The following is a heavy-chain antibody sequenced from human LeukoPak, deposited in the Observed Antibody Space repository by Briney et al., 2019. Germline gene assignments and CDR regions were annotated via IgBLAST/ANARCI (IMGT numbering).Heavy chain of an antibody. J-gene: IGHJ1*01. D-gene: IGHD1-1*01. Sequence: GGSLRLSCEASGFIFTDYWMTWARQAPWKGLEWVANTNKDGSEKWYVDSVKGRFTISRDNAKNSLYLQMNSLKAGDTALYYCVRDGNDGLNDWEYWGQGALVTVSS. CDR3: VRDGNDGLNDWEY. CDR1: GFIFTDYW. V-gene: IGHV3-7*03. CDR2: TNKDGSEK.